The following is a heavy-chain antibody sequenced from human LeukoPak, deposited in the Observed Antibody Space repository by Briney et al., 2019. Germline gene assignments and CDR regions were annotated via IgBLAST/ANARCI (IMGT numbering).Heavy chain of an antibody. Sequence: GGSLRLSCAASGFTFSSYWMSWVRQAPGKGLEWVANIKQDGSEKYYVDSVKGRFTISRDNAKNSLYLQMNSLRAEDTAVYYCARDMVVTPAHYYYYGMDVWGQGTTVTVSS. CDR1: GFTFSSYW. V-gene: IGHV3-7*01. CDR2: IKQDGSEK. J-gene: IGHJ6*02. CDR3: ARDMVVTPAHYYYYGMDV. D-gene: IGHD4-23*01.